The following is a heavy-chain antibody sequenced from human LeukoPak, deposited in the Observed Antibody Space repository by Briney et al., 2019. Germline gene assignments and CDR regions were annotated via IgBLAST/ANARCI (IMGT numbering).Heavy chain of an antibody. CDR3: ARLSYSSGGFDI. CDR2: ISSSSYI. Sequence: NPGGSLRLSCAASGFTFSSYSMNWVRQAPGKGLEWVSSISSSSYIYYADSVKGRFTISRDNAKNSLYLQMNSLRAEDTAVYYCARLSYSSGGFDIWGQGTMVTVSS. CDR1: GFTFSSYS. V-gene: IGHV3-21*01. J-gene: IGHJ3*02. D-gene: IGHD6-19*01.